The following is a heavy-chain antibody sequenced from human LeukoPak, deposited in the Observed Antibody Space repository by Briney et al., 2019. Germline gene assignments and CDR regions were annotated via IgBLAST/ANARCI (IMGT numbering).Heavy chain of an antibody. V-gene: IGHV4-34*01. Sequence: PSETLSLTCAVYGGSFSGYYWSWIRQPPGKGLEWIGEINHSGSTNYNPSLKSRVTISVDTSKNQFSLKLSSVTAAGTAVYYCARGLQVVVAATRDPYYYYYYMDVWGKGTTVTVSS. D-gene: IGHD2-15*01. CDR1: GGSFSGYY. CDR3: ARGLQVVVAATRDPYYYYYYMDV. CDR2: INHSGST. J-gene: IGHJ6*03.